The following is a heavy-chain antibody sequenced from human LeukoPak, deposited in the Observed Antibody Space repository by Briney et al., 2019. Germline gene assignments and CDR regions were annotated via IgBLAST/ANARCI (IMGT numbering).Heavy chain of an antibody. J-gene: IGHJ5*01. V-gene: IGHV3-9*01. CDR3: VKDNFDWLSNWFDS. Sequence: GGSLRLSCAASEFTFDDYAMHWVRQAPGKGLEWVSGINWNSAETGYADSGNGRFIISRDNANNSLYLQMNSLRPEDTAFYCCVKDNFDWLSNWFDSWGQGTLVTVSS. D-gene: IGHD3-9*01. CDR1: EFTFDDYA. CDR2: INWNSAET.